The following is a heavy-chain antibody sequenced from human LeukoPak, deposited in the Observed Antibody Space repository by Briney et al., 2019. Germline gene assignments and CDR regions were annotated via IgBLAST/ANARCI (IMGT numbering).Heavy chain of an antibody. V-gene: IGHV4-39*01. CDR1: GGSISSSTDY. J-gene: IGHJ6*03. D-gene: IGHD2-15*01. Sequence: SETLSLTCTVSGGSISSSTDYWGWIRQPPGKGLEWIGTIYYSGPTYYNPSLKSRVTISVDTSKNQFSLKLSSVTAADTAVYYCARQDNYYYYMDVWGKGTTVTISS. CDR2: IYYSGPT. CDR3: ARQDNYYYYMDV.